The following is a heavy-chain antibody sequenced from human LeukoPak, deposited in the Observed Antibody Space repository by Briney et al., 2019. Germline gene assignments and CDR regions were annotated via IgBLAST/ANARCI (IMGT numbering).Heavy chain of an antibody. V-gene: IGHV4-4*07. Sequence: SETLSLTCTVSGGSISSYYWSWIRQPAGKGLEWIGRIYTSGSTNYNPSLKSRVTMSVDTSKNQFSLKLSSVTAADTAVYYCARGPIQYYCSSTSCYTRGGMDVWGQGTTVTVSS. J-gene: IGHJ6*02. D-gene: IGHD2-2*02. CDR1: GGSISSYY. CDR3: ARGPIQYYCSSTSCYTRGGMDV. CDR2: IYTSGST.